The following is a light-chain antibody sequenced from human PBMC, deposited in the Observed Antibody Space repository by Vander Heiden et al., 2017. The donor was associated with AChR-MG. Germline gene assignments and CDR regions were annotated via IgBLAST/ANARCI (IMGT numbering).Light chain of an antibody. Sequence: SSELPQPSSVSVSPGQTARITCPGDVLAKKYARWFQQKPGQAPVLVIYKDSERPSGIAERFSGSSSGTTVTLTISGAQVEDEADYYCYSAADNNWVFGGGTKLTVL. V-gene: IGLV3-27*01. J-gene: IGLJ3*02. CDR1: VLAKKY. CDR2: KDS. CDR3: YSAADNNWV.